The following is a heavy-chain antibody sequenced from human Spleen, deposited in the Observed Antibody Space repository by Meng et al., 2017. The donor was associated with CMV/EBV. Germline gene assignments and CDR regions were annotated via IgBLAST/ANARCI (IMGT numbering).Heavy chain of an antibody. J-gene: IGHJ3*02. CDR2: IKRDGSEK. CDR1: GFTFSNYW. D-gene: IGHD2-15*01. CDR3: ATKTLGYCSLTRCDAFDI. Sequence: GESLKISCAASGFTFSNYWMTWYRQAPGKGLEWVANIKRDGSEKNYVASLKGRFTISRDNAKNSVFLQMNSLRTDDTAVYYCATKTLGYCSLTRCDAFDIWGQGTMVTVSS. V-gene: IGHV3-7*03.